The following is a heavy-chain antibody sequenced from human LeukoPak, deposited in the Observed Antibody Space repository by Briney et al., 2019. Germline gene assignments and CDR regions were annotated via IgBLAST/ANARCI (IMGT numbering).Heavy chain of an antibody. CDR1: GGSISSSSYY. J-gene: IGHJ4*02. Sequence: SETLSLTCTVPGGSISSSSYYWGWIRQPPGKGLEWIGSIYYSGSTYYNPSLKSRVTISVDTSKNQFSLKLSSVTAADTAAYYCARVVAAAVLDYWGQGTLVTVSS. CDR3: ARVVAAAVLDY. V-gene: IGHV4-39*07. D-gene: IGHD6-13*01. CDR2: IYYSGST.